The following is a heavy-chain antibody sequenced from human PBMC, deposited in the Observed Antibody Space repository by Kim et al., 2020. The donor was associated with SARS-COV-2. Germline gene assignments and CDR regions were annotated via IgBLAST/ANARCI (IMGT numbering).Heavy chain of an antibody. CDR1: GGSFSGYY. J-gene: IGHJ4*02. V-gene: IGHV4-34*01. CDR3: ARGIQQLVFFDY. Sequence: SETLSLTCAVYGGSFSGYYWSWIRQPPGKGLEWIGEINHSGSTNYNPSLKSRVTISVDTSKNQFSLKLSSVTAADTAVYYCARGIQQLVFFDYWGQGTLVTVSS. CDR2: INHSGST. D-gene: IGHD6-13*01.